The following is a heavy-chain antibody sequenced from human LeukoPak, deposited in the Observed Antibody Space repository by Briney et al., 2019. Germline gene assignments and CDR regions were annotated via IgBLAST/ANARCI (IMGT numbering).Heavy chain of an antibody. Sequence: SVKVSCKASGGTFSSYAISWVRQAPGQGLEWMGRITPIFGIANYAQKFQGRVTITADKSTSTAYMELSSLRSEDTAVYYCARVRYYDSSGDPFDYWGQGTLVTVSS. CDR3: ARVRYYDSSGDPFDY. CDR2: ITPIFGIA. D-gene: IGHD3-22*01. CDR1: GGTFSSYA. J-gene: IGHJ4*02. V-gene: IGHV1-69*04.